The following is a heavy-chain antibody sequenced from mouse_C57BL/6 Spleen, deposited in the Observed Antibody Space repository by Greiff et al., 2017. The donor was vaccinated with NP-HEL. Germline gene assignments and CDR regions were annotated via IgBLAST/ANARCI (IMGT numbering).Heavy chain of an antibody. CDR2: INPSSGYT. V-gene: IGHV1-7*01. Sequence: VQLQQSGAELAKPGASVKLSCKASGYTFTSYWMHWVKQRPGQGLEWIGYINPSSGYTKYNQKFKDKATLTADKSSSTAYMQLSSLTYEDSAVXYCARSRGITTVVATDWYFDVWGTGTTVTVSS. D-gene: IGHD1-1*01. CDR1: GYTFTSYW. J-gene: IGHJ1*03. CDR3: ARSRGITTVVATDWYFDV.